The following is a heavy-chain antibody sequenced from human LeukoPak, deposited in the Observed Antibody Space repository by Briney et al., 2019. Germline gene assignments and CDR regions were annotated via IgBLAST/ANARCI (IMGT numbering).Heavy chain of an antibody. V-gene: IGHV3-33*01. J-gene: IGHJ4*02. CDR3: ASLQRRDY. CDR2: IWYNGTSK. Sequence: GGSLRLSCAASGFTFSNYGMHWVRQAPGKGLEWVAVIWYNGTSKYYADSVKGRFTISRDNSKNMLYLQMNSVRADDTAVYYCASLQRRDYWGQGTLVTVSS. CDR1: GFTFSNYG.